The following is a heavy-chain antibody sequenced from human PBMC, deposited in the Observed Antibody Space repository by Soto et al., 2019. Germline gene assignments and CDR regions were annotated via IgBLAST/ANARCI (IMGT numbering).Heavy chain of an antibody. CDR3: ATLPPRIVVTLLPIPT. D-gene: IGHD2-21*01. J-gene: IGHJ5*02. Sequence: QVQLRQSGPGLVKTSGTLSLTCAVSGGSVSSTNWWTWVRQPQGKRLEWIGEIYHSGSPTYSPSLRGRASISVAKSNNLFSLRLRSVTAADTAVYYCATLPPRIVVTLLPIPTWGQGIQVTVSS. CDR1: GGSVSSTNW. CDR2: IYHSGSP. V-gene: IGHV4-4*02.